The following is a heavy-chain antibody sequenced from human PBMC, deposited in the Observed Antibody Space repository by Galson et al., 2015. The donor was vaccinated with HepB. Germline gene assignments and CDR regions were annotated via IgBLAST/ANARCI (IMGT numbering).Heavy chain of an antibody. J-gene: IGHJ4*02. CDR2: IYSGGST. D-gene: IGHD6-13*01. CDR3: ARDPIPGYSSSWYTLDY. V-gene: IGHV3-66*01. Sequence: SLRLSCAASGFTVSSNYMSWVRQAPGKGLEWVSVIYSGGSTYYADSVKGRFTISRDNSKNTLYLQMNSPRAEDTAVYYCARDPIPGYSSSWYTLDYWGQGTLVTVSS. CDR1: GFTVSSNY.